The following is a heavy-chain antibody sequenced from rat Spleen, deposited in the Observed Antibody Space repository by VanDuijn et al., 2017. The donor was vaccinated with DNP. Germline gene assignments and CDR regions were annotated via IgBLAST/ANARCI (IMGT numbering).Heavy chain of an antibody. Sequence: EVQLVESGGDLVQPGRSLKLSCVASGFTFKNYWMTWFRQVPGKGLEWVASITTSGGRTYYPDSVKGRFTISRDTAKNTLYLQMNSLRSEDTATYYCTTLGPYYFDYWGQGVMVTVSS. CDR1: GFTFKNYW. J-gene: IGHJ2*01. CDR2: ITTSGGRT. CDR3: TTLGPYYFDY. V-gene: IGHV5-31*01.